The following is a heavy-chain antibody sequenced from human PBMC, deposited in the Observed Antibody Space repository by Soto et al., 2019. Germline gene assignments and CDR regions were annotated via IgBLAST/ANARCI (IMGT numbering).Heavy chain of an antibody. D-gene: IGHD3-10*01. Sequence: PGGSLRLSCAASGFKFSDYYMSWIRQTPGKGLEWVGRTRNKANRYTTEYAASVKGRFTVSRDESMNSLHLQMNSLKTEDTAVYYCVRTSHYGSGTWNFGFWGQGTVVTVSS. CDR1: GFKFSDYY. CDR3: VRTSHYGSGTWNFGF. J-gene: IGHJ4*02. V-gene: IGHV3-72*01. CDR2: TRNKANRYTT.